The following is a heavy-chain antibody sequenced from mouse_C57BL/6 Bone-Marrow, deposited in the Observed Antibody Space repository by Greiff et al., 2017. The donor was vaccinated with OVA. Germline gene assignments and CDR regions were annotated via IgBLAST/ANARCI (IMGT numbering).Heavy chain of an antibody. CDR3: ARERRYYGSSYGYFDV. Sequence: EVKLEESGPGLVKPSQTVFLTCTVTGISITTGNYRWSWIRQFPGNKLEWIGYIYYSGTITYNPSLTSRTTITRDTPKNQFFLEMNSLTAEDTATYYCARERRYYGSSYGYFDVWGTGTTITVSS. CDR1: GISITTGNYR. D-gene: IGHD1-1*01. CDR2: IYYSGTI. V-gene: IGHV3-5*01. J-gene: IGHJ1*03.